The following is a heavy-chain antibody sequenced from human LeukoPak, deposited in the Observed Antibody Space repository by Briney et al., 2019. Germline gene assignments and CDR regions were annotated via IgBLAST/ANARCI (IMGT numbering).Heavy chain of an antibody. CDR1: GFTFSSYG. CDR2: VRHSGSST. J-gene: IGHJ4*02. CDR3: AKLARSFDWYYFDY. V-gene: IGHV3-23*01. D-gene: IGHD3-9*01. Sequence: GGSLRLSCAASGFTFSSYGMSWVRQAPGKGLEWVSGVRHSGSSTYYADSVKGRFTISRDNSKNMLYLEMMSLRAEDTAIYYCAKLARSFDWYYFDYWGQGTQVTVSS.